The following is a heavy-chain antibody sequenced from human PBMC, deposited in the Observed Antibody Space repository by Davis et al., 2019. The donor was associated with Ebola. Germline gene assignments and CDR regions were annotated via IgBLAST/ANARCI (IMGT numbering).Heavy chain of an antibody. CDR2: IIPIFGTA. CDR1: GGTFSSYA. V-gene: IGHV1-69*13. Sequence: SVKVSCKASGGTFSSYAISWVRQAPGQGLEWMGGIIPIFGTANYAQKFQGRVTITADESTSTAYMELSSLRSEDTAVYYCARGGIAARRDYYYYYYMDVWGKGTTVTVSS. CDR3: ARGGIAARRDYYYYYYMDV. D-gene: IGHD6-6*01. J-gene: IGHJ6*03.